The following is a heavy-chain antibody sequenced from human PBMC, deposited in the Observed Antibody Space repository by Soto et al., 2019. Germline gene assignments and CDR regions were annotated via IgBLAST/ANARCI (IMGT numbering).Heavy chain of an antibody. CDR3: ARRTRYHYDFWSGPSYYFDY. D-gene: IGHD3-3*01. Sequence: QVQLQQWGAGLLKPSETLSLTCAVYGGSFSGYYWSWIRQPPGKGLEWIGEINHSGSTNYNPSLKSRVTISVDTSKNQFSLKLSSVTAADTAVYYCARRTRYHYDFWSGPSYYFDYWGQGTLVTVSS. CDR1: GGSFSGYY. CDR2: INHSGST. V-gene: IGHV4-34*01. J-gene: IGHJ4*02.